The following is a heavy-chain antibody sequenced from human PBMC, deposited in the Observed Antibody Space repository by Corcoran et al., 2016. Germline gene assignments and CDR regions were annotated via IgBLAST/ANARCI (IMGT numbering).Heavy chain of an antibody. CDR2: INHSGST. CDR1: GGSFSGYY. J-gene: IGHJ3*02. Sequence: QVQLQQWGAGLLKPSETLSLTCAVYGGSFSGYYWSWIRQPPGKGLEWIGEINHSGSTNYNPSLKSRVTISVDTSKNQFSLKLSSVTAADTAVYYCARGERFAAFDIWGQGTIVTVSS. CDR3: ARGERFAAFDI. V-gene: IGHV4-34*01. D-gene: IGHD1-1*01.